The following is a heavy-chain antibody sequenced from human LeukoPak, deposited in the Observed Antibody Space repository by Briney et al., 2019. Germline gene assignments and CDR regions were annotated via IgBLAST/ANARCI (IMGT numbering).Heavy chain of an antibody. V-gene: IGHV4-61*02. CDR2: IYTSGST. J-gene: IGHJ4*02. CDR3: ARDLGYGEFDY. Sequence: SETLSLTCTVSGGSISSGSYYWSWIRQPAGMGLEWIGRIYTSGSTNYNPSLKSRVTISVDTSKNQFSLKLSSVTAADTAVYYCARDLGYGEFDYWGQGTLVTVSS. D-gene: IGHD4-17*01. CDR1: GGSISSGSYY.